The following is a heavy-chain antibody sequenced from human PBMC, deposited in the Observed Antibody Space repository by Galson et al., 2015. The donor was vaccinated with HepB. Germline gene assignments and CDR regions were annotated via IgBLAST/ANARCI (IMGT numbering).Heavy chain of an antibody. CDR1: GFTFSSYA. D-gene: IGHD3-22*01. J-gene: IGHJ4*02. Sequence: SLRLSCAASGFTFSSYAMHWVRQAPGKGLEWVAVISYDGNNKYYADSVKGRFTISRDDSKNTLYLQMNSLKTEDTAVYYCTTDPSYYYDSSGPPWGQGTLVTVSS. CDR3: TTDPSYYYDSSGPP. CDR2: ISYDGNNK. V-gene: IGHV3-30-3*01.